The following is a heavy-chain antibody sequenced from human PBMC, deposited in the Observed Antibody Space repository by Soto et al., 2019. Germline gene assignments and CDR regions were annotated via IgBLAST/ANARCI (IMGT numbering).Heavy chain of an antibody. D-gene: IGHD3-3*01. CDR1: GFTFGDYA. V-gene: IGHV3-49*03. CDR3: TSWSLRGFWSGYYTEAFDI. Sequence: PGGSLRLSCTASGFTFGDYAMSWFRQAPGKGLEWVGFIRSKAYGGTTEYAASVKGRFTISRDDSKSIAYLQMNSLKTEDTAVYYCTSWSLRGFWSGYYTEAFDIWGQGTMVTVSS. J-gene: IGHJ3*02. CDR2: IRSKAYGGTT.